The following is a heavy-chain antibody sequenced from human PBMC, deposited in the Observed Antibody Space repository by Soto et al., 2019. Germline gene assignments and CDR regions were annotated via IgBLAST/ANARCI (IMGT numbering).Heavy chain of an antibody. CDR1: GFTFSSYG. V-gene: IGHV3-30*18. CDR3: AKEDSYYDFWSGYNRYFDY. CDR2: ISYDGSNK. Sequence: GGSLRLSCAASGFTFSSYGMHWVRQAPGKGLEWVAVISYDGSNKYYADSVKGRFTISRDNSKSTLYLQMNSLRAEDTAVYYCAKEDSYYDFWSGYNRYFDYWGQGTLVTVSS. J-gene: IGHJ4*02. D-gene: IGHD3-3*01.